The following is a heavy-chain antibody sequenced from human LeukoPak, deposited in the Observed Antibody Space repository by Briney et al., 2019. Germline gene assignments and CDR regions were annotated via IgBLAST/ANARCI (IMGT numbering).Heavy chain of an antibody. CDR2: IYYSGST. V-gene: IGHV4-59*01. CDR1: GGSISSYY. Sequence: SETLSLTCTVSGGSISSYYWSWIRQPPGKGLEWIGYIYYSGSTNYNPPLKSRVTISVDTSKNQFSLKLSSVTAADTAVYYCARMTNWGQGTLVTVSS. CDR3: ARMTN. J-gene: IGHJ4*02.